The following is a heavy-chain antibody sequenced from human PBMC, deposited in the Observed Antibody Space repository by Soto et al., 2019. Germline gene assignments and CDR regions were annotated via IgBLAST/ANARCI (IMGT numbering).Heavy chain of an antibody. Sequence: EVQLVESGGGLIQPGGSLRLSCAASGFTVSNNYMTWVRQAPGKGLEWVSIIYARGTTYYADSVKGRFTISRDNSDNTLYIHMNHLRAEDTAMYYCARERDTTGYILRYWGQGTLVTVSS. CDR3: ARERDTTGYILRY. J-gene: IGHJ4*02. D-gene: IGHD3-9*01. V-gene: IGHV3-53*01. CDR2: IYARGTT. CDR1: GFTVSNNY.